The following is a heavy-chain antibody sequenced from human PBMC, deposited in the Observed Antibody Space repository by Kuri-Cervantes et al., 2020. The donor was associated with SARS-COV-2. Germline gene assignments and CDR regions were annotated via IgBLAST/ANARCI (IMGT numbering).Heavy chain of an antibody. V-gene: IGHV4-30-4*08. D-gene: IGHD1-1*01. J-gene: IGHJ4*02. CDR1: GYSISSGYY. Sequence: SQTLSLTCAVSGYSISSGYYWGWIRQPPGEGLEWIGYIYYSGSTYYNPSLKSRVTISVDTSKNQFSLKLSSVTAADTAVYYCARAFNWAMYYFDYWGQGTLVTVSS. CDR3: ARAFNWAMYYFDY. CDR2: IYYSGST.